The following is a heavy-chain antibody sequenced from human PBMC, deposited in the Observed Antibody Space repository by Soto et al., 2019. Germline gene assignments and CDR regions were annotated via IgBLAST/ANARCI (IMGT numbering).Heavy chain of an antibody. Sequence: QVQLVQSGAEVKKPGASVKVSCKASGYTFTSYGISWVRQAPGQGLEWMGWISAYNGNTNYAQKLQGRVTMTTDTATSTAYMELRSLRSDDTAVYYCARDRGQSTIAVAGTMGWFDPWGQGTLVTVSS. CDR3: ARDRGQSTIAVAGTMGWFDP. J-gene: IGHJ5*02. D-gene: IGHD6-19*01. V-gene: IGHV1-18*04. CDR1: GYTFTSYG. CDR2: ISAYNGNT.